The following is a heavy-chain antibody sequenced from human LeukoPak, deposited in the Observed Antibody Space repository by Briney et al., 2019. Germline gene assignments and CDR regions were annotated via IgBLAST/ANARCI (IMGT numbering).Heavy chain of an antibody. CDR1: GFTFSSYA. D-gene: IGHD2-2*02. V-gene: IGHV3-30-3*01. CDR3: ARPSHPAIVVVPAAISYYGMDV. J-gene: IGHJ6*02. Sequence: GGSLRLSRAASGFTFSSYAMHWVRQAPGKGLEWVAVISYDGSNKYYADSVKGRFTISRDNSKNTLYLQMNSLRAEDTAVYYCARPSHPAIVVVPAAISYYGMDVWGQGTTVTVSS. CDR2: ISYDGSNK.